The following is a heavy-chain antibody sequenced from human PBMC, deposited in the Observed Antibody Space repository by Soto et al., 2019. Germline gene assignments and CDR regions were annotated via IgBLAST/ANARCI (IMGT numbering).Heavy chain of an antibody. J-gene: IGHJ5*02. D-gene: IGHD3-3*01. CDR1: GGSISSGGYS. CDR3: AASTYYDFNWFDP. CDR2: INHSGST. Sequence: SETLSLTCAVSGGSISSGGYSWSWIRQPPGKGLEWIGEINHSGSTYYNPSLKSRVTISVDTSKNQFSLKLSSVTAADTAVYYCAASTYYDFNWFDPWGQGTLVTVSS. V-gene: IGHV4-30-2*01.